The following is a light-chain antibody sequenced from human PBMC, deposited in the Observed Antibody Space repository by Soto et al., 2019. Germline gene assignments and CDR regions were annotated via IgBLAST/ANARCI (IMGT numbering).Light chain of an antibody. Sequence: EIVLTQSPGTLSLSPGERATLSCRASQNVNSNHIAWYQQKPGQAPRLLIYGPSSRATGIPARFSGSGSGTEFTLTISSLRSEDFAVYYCQQYNNWPLITFGQGTRLE. V-gene: IGKV3-15*01. CDR1: QNVNSN. CDR3: QQYNNWPLIT. CDR2: GPS. J-gene: IGKJ5*01.